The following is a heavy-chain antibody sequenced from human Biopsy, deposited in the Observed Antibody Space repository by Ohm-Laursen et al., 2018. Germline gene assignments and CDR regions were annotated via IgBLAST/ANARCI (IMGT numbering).Heavy chain of an antibody. CDR1: GGSFSGYY. J-gene: IGHJ4*02. V-gene: IGHV4-34*01. CDR2: INHSGNT. D-gene: IGHD3-9*01. CDR3: ARGRGWGNTYFRSFDY. Sequence: TLSLTCVVSGGSFSGYYWTWIRQAPGKGLEWIAEINHSGNTNYNPSLKSRVTISVDTSKKQFSLKLSSVTAADTAMYYCARGRGWGNTYFRSFDYWGQGTLVTVSS.